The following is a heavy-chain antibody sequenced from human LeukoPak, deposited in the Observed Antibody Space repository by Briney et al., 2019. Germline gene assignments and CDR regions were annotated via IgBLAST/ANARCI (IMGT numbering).Heavy chain of an antibody. CDR1: GFTFSSYA. CDR3: ARRITMVRGVSPPDY. D-gene: IGHD3-10*01. V-gene: IGHV3-64*04. Sequence: PGGSLRLSCAASGFTFSSYAMHWVRQAPGKGLEYVSAISSNGGSTYYADSVKGRFTISRDNSKNTLYLQMNSLRAEDTAVYYCARRITMVRGVSPPDYWGQGTLVTVSS. CDR2: ISSNGGST. J-gene: IGHJ4*02.